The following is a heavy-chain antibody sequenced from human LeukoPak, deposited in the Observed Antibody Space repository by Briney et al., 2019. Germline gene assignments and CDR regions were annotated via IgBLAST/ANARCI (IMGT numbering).Heavy chain of an antibody. Sequence: GASVKVSCKASGGTFSSYAISWVRQAPGQGLEWMGGIIPILGIANYAQKFQGRVTITADKSTSTAYMELSSLRSEDTAVYYCARSEDIVIVPAPLDVWGQGTTVTVSS. CDR1: GGTFSSYA. CDR2: IIPILGIA. CDR3: ARSEDIVIVPAPLDV. V-gene: IGHV1-69*10. J-gene: IGHJ6*02. D-gene: IGHD2-2*01.